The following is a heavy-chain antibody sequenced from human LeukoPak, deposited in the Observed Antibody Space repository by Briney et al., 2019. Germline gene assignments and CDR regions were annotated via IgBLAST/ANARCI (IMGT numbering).Heavy chain of an antibody. CDR1: GFTFSTYA. J-gene: IGHJ4*02. Sequence: GGSLRLSCVTSGFTFSTYAIHWVRQGPGKGLEWVAYIAHHGSNKYYADSVKGRFTISRDNSKRTLYLQMSSLRADDTAVYYCAKDGSWSCTDWGQGTLVTVSS. CDR3: AKDGSWSCTD. V-gene: IGHV3-30*02. D-gene: IGHD2-8*02. CDR2: IAHHGSNK.